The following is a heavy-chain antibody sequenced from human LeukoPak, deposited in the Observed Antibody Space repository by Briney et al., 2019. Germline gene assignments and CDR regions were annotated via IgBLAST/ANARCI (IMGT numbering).Heavy chain of an antibody. D-gene: IGHD3/OR15-3a*01. J-gene: IGHJ4*02. CDR1: GVSISSSNSY. Sequence: SETLSLTCTVSGVSISSSNSYWGWIRQPPGKGLEWIGSIYCSGNTYYNASLKSQVSISIDTSKNQFSLKLTSVTAADTAVYYCARQTGSGLFILPGGQGTLVTVSS. CDR3: ARQTGSGLFILP. V-gene: IGHV4-39*01. CDR2: IYCSGNT.